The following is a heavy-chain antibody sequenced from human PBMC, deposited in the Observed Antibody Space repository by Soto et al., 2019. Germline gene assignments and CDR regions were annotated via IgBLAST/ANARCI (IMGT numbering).Heavy chain of an antibody. D-gene: IGHD3-22*01. Sequence: ASVKVSCKASGYTFTSYGISWVRQAPGQGLEGMGWISAYNGNTNYAQKLQGRVTMTTDTSTGTAYMALRSLRSDDTAVYYCARDRDWAKYHYDGSGYYYFDYWGQGTPVTVSS. CDR3: ARDRDWAKYHYDGSGYYYFDY. CDR2: ISAYNGNT. V-gene: IGHV1-18*01. J-gene: IGHJ4*02. CDR1: GYTFTSYG.